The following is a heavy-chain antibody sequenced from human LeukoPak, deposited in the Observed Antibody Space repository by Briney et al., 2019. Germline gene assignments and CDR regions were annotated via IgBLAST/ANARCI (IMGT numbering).Heavy chain of an antibody. CDR1: GYTFTGYY. D-gene: IGHD2-2*01. J-gene: IGHJ2*01. V-gene: IGHV1-2*02. Sequence: ASVKVSCKASGYTFTGYYMHWVRQAPGQGLEWMGWINPNSGGTNYAQKFQGRVTMTRDTSISTAYMELSRLRSDDTAVYYCARDPHIVVVPAAQDWYFDLWGRGTLVTVSS. CDR2: INPNSGGT. CDR3: ARDPHIVVVPAAQDWYFDL.